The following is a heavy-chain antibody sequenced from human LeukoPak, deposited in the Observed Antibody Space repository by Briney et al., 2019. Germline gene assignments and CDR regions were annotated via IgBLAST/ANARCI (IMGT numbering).Heavy chain of an antibody. CDR3: ARGGTMVRGAPKTAYYYYGMDV. Sequence: ASVKVSCKASGYTFTSYGISWVRQAPGQGLEWMGWISAYNGNTNYAQKFQGRVTITADESTSTAYMELSSLRSEDTAVYYCARGGTMVRGAPKTAYYYYGMDVWGQGTTVTVSS. J-gene: IGHJ6*02. CDR2: ISAYNGNT. D-gene: IGHD3-10*01. CDR1: GYTFTSYG. V-gene: IGHV1-18*01.